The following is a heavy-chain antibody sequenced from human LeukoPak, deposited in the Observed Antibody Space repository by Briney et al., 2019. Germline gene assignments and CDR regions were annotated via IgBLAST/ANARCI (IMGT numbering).Heavy chain of an antibody. CDR2: IKQDGSEK. D-gene: IGHD6-13*01. CDR1: GFTFSSYW. V-gene: IGHV3-7*01. CDR3: ARVKAAANYYYYGMDV. Sequence: PGGSLRLSCAASGFTFSSYWMSWVRQAPGKGLEWVANIKQDGSEKYYVDSVKGRFTISRDNAKNSLYLQMNSLRAEDTAVYYCARVKAAANYYYYGMDVWGQGTTATVSS. J-gene: IGHJ6*02.